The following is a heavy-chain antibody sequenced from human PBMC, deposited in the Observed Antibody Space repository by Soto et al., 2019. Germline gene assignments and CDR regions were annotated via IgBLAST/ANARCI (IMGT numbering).Heavy chain of an antibody. D-gene: IGHD4-17*01. CDR2: IFYSGTT. J-gene: IGHJ5*02. Sequence: QVQLQESGPGLLKPSQTLSLTCTVSGDSITRGGFYWSWIRQHPGNGLEWIGYIFYSGTTYYNPSLRGRSSISVDTSKNQFSLRLTSVTAADTAVYFCARVQPYDHGANSGWLDPWGQGTLVTVSS. V-gene: IGHV4-31*03. CDR1: GDSITRGGFY. CDR3: ARVQPYDHGANSGWLDP.